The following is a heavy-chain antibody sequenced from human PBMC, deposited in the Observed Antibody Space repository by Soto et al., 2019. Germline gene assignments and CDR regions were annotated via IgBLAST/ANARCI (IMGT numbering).Heavy chain of an antibody. D-gene: IGHD2-2*02. CDR2: ISSSSSYI. Sequence: PGGSLRLSCAASGFTFSSYSMNWVRQAPGKGLEWVSSISSSSSYIYYADSVKGRFTIPRDNAKNSLYLQMNSLRAEDTAVYYCARDLRRYCSSTSCYSVGMDVWGQGTTVTVSS. CDR1: GFTFSSYS. V-gene: IGHV3-21*01. J-gene: IGHJ6*02. CDR3: ARDLRRYCSSTSCYSVGMDV.